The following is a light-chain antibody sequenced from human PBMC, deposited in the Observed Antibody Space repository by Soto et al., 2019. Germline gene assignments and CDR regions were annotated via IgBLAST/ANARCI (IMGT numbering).Light chain of an antibody. Sequence: EIVFTQSPSTLSLSPGERATLSCRASQSVSSYLAWYQHKPGQAPRLLIYDASNRATDIPARFSGSGSGTDFTLTISSLEPEDFAVYYCQQRSNWPLTFGGGTKVDIK. CDR2: DAS. V-gene: IGKV3-11*01. CDR3: QQRSNWPLT. CDR1: QSVSSY. J-gene: IGKJ4*01.